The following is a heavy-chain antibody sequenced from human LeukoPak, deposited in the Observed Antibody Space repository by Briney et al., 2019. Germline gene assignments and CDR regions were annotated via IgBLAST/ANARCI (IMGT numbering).Heavy chain of an antibody. CDR1: GDSVTTYY. V-gene: IGHV4-59*02. CDR2: VYYSGSA. Sequence: PSETLSLTCTVSGDSVTTYYWSWIRQPPGKGLEWLGYVYYSGSATYNPSLKSRVTISVDTSKNQFSLRLSSVTAADMAVYYCARDGSNWSNDYYHGVDVWGQGTTVTVSS. J-gene: IGHJ6*02. CDR3: ARDGSNWSNDYYHGVDV. D-gene: IGHD4-11*01.